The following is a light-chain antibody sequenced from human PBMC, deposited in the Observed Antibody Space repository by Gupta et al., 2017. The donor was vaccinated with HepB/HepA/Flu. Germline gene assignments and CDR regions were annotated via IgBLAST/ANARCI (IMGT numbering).Light chain of an antibody. CDR1: QSIFYSSNNKNY. J-gene: IGKJ4*01. CDR3: QQYYSSPRT. CDR2: WAS. V-gene: IGKV4-1*01. Sequence: DIVMTQSPDSLAVSLGERAAINCKSSQSIFYSSNNKNYLAWYQQKPGQPPKLLFYWASTRESGVPDRFSGSGSGTDFTLTISSLQAEDLAVYYCQQYYSSPRTFGGGTKVEIK.